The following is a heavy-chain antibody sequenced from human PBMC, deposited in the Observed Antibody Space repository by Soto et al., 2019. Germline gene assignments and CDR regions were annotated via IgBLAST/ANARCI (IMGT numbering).Heavy chain of an antibody. V-gene: IGHV4-39*01. CDR3: ATGGVPYYYYGMDV. Sequence: TSETLSLTCTVSGGSISSISYYWGWIRQPPGKGLEWIGSIYYSGSTYYNPSLKSRVTISVDTSKNQFSLKLSSVTAADTAVYYCATGGVPYYYYGMDVWGQGTTVTVS. J-gene: IGHJ6*02. CDR1: GGSISSISYY. D-gene: IGHD2-8*01. CDR2: IYYSGST.